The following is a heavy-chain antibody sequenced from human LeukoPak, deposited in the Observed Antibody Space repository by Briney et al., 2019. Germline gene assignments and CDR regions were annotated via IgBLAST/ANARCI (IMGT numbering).Heavy chain of an antibody. CDR3: ARDSGGYSGYEPNYMDV. D-gene: IGHD5-12*01. CDR2: ISAYNGDK. V-gene: IGHV1-18*01. J-gene: IGHJ6*03. Sequence: ASVKVSCKASGYTFTSFGISWVRQAPGQGLEWVGWISAYNGDKLYAQKLQGRVTITTDESTSTAYMELSSLRSEDTAVYYCARDSGGYSGYEPNYMDVWGKGTTVTVSS. CDR1: GYTFTSFG.